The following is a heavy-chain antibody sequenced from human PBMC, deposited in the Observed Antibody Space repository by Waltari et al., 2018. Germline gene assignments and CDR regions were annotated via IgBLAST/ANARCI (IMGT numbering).Heavy chain of an antibody. D-gene: IGHD3-16*01. J-gene: IGHJ4*02. CDR2: ITTNARGT. V-gene: IGHV3-23*01. CDR1: GFTFSNYA. CDR3: AKADASGSYAYFDS. Sequence: EVQLLQSGGGLVQPGKSLRLSCAASGFTFSNYAMSWVRQAPGKGLEWVSGITTNARGTYYADAVKGRFTISRDSAENTRYLQMDSLRAEDTAIYYCAKADASGSYAYFDSWGQGILVTVFS.